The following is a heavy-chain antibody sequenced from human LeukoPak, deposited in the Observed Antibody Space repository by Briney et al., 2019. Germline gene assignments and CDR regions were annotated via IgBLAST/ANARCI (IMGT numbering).Heavy chain of an antibody. CDR1: GGTFSSYA. Sequence: SCKASGGTFSSYAISWVRQAPGKGLEWVAFIRYDGSNKYYADSVKGRFTISRDNSKNTLYLQVNSLRAEDTAVYYCAKDRGSSGWYDYWGQGTLVTVSS. V-gene: IGHV3-30*02. CDR2: IRYDGSNK. D-gene: IGHD6-19*01. J-gene: IGHJ4*02. CDR3: AKDRGSSGWYDY.